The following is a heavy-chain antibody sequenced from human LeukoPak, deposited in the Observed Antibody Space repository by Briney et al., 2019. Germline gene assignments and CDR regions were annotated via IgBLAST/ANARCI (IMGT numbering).Heavy chain of an antibody. CDR1: GYTLTELS. CDR2: FDPEDGET. Sequence: ASVKVSCKVSGYTLTELSMHWVRQAPGKGLEWMGGFDPEDGETIYAQKFQGRVTMTEDTSTDTAYMELSSLRSEDTAVYYCATAAGDSSGRDAFDIWGQGTMVTVSS. D-gene: IGHD3-22*01. J-gene: IGHJ3*02. CDR3: ATAAGDSSGRDAFDI. V-gene: IGHV1-24*01.